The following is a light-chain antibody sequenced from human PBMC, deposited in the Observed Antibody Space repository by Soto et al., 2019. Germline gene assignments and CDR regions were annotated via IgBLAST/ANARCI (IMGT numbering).Light chain of an antibody. CDR3: QQRSNWPPLPP. CDR2: DTS. V-gene: IGKV3D-20*02. CDR1: QSIDTRR. Sequence: ENELAQSLGTLSLPPGERATLSCRASQSIDTRRIAWFQQKPDQAPRLLIYDTSSRVTGIPDRFSGSGSETDFNFTIAKLDPEDFAVYYCQQRSNWPPLPPFGQGRRLEIK. J-gene: IGKJ5*01.